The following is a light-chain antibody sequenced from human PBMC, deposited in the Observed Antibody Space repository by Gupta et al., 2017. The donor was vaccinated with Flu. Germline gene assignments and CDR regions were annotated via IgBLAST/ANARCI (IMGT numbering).Light chain of an antibody. V-gene: IGLV6-57*03. Sequence: NFMLTHPHSVSESPVKTVTISCTRSSGSIASNYVQWYQQRQGSDPTTVSDEDIQRTSGVPERSSGFIDSYSNYAALHISGLKTEDEAADYCQSYDGSKQGVVGGGTKLTVL. CDR3: QSYDGSKQGV. CDR2: EDI. J-gene: IGLJ3*02. CDR1: SGSIASNY.